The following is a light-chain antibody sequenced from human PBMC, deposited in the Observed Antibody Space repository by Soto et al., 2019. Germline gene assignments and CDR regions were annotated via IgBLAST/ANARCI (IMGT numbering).Light chain of an antibody. CDR3: CSYAGGYIFV. CDR1: SSNIGSNT. Sequence: QSVLTQPPSASGTPGQRVTISCSGSSSNIGSNTVNWYQQLPGTAPKLLIYSNNQRPSGVPDRFSGSKSGNTASLTISGLQAEDEVDYYCCSYAGGYIFVFGTGTKLTVL. V-gene: IGLV1-44*01. J-gene: IGLJ1*01. CDR2: SNN.